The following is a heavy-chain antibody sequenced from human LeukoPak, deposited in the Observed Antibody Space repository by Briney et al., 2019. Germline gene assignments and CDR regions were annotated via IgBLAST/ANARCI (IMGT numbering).Heavy chain of an antibody. CDR2: IIASSGST. CDR3: AKGGEYIPFDY. J-gene: IGHJ4*02. CDR1: GFTFSSYA. Sequence: GGSLRLSCAASGFTFSSYAMNWVRQAPGKGLERVSTIIASSGSTFYADSVKGRFTISRDNSKNTLYLQMNSLRAEDTAVYYCAKGGEYIPFDYWGQGTLVTVSS. D-gene: IGHD2-21*01. V-gene: IGHV3-23*01.